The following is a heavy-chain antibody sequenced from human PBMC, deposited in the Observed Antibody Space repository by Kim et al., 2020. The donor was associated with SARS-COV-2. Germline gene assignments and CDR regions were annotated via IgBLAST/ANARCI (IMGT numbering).Heavy chain of an antibody. CDR2: IIPIFGTA. J-gene: IGHJ6*02. CDR1: GGTFSSYA. V-gene: IGHV1-69*13. D-gene: IGHD2-15*01. Sequence: SVKVSCKASGGTFSSYAISWVRQAPGQGLEWMGGIIPIFGTANYAQKFQGRVTITADESTSTAYMELSSLRSEDTAVYYCARSRILGGSMDVWGQGTTVTVSS. CDR3: ARSRILGGSMDV.